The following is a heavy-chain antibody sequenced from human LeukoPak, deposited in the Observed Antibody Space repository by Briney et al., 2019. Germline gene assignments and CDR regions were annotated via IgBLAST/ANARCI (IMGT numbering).Heavy chain of an antibody. CDR1: GGSFSGYY. D-gene: IGHD3-22*01. V-gene: IGHV4-59*01. Sequence: SETLSLTCAVYGGSFSGYYWSWIRQPPGKGLEWIGYIYYSGSTNYNPSLKSRVTISVDTSKNQFSLKLSSVTAADTAVYYCARLDYDSSGYYGYFQHWGQGTLVTVSS. CDR2: IYYSGST. CDR3: ARLDYDSSGYYGYFQH. J-gene: IGHJ1*01.